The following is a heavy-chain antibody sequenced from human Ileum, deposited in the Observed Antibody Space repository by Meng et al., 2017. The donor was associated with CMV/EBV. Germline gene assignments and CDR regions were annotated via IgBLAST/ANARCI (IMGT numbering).Heavy chain of an antibody. V-gene: IGHV1-18*01. Sequence: ASVQVSCRASGYTFSSYDISWIRQAPGQGLEWMGWIIIYNGYTDYAQKFQGRVTMTTDTATSTAYLEVKSLMSDDTALNYCARCDSNWYMADYWGRGTLVTVSS. D-gene: IGHD6-13*01. J-gene: IGHJ4*01. CDR3: ARCDSNWYMADY. CDR2: IIIYNGYT. CDR1: GYTFSSYD.